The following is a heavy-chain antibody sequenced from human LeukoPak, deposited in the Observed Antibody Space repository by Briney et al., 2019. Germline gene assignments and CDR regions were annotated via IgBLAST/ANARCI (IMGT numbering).Heavy chain of an antibody. D-gene: IGHD3-10*01. V-gene: IGHV1-8*01. CDR3: ARGHYGSGSYYNGDSYYFDY. J-gene: IGHJ4*02. Sequence: ASVKVSCKASRYTFTSYDINWVRQATGQGLEWMGWMNPNSGNTGYAQKFQGRVTMTRNTSISTAYMELSSLRSEDTAVYYCARGHYGSGSYYNGDSYYFDYWGQGTLVTVSS. CDR1: RYTFTSYD. CDR2: MNPNSGNT.